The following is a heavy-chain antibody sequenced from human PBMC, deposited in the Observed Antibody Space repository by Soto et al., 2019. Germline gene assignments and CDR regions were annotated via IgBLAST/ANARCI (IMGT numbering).Heavy chain of an antibody. J-gene: IGHJ6*02. D-gene: IGHD3-3*01. Sequence: SETLSLTCTVSGGSISDGYYWSWIRQHPGKGLEWIGSISDSGSTSYNPSLKSRLTISVGTSKNQFSLKLSSVTAADTAVYYCARGGAITIFGVPPYPYGMDVWGQGTTVTVSS. CDR2: ISDSGST. CDR3: ARGGAITIFGVPPYPYGMDV. CDR1: GGSISDGYY. V-gene: IGHV4-30-4*08.